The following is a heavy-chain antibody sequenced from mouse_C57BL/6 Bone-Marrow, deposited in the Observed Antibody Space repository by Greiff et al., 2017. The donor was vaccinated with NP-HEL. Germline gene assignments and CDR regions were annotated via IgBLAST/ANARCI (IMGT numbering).Heavy chain of an antibody. J-gene: IGHJ3*01. CDR3: AGEEDYSKWFAY. Sequence: QVQLQQSGAELVKPGASVKLSCKASGYTFTSYWMHWVKQRPGQGLEWIGMIHPNSGSTNYNEKFKGKATLTVDKSSSTAYMQLSSLTSEDSAVYYCAGEEDYSKWFAYWGQGTLVTVSA. CDR1: GYTFTSYW. V-gene: IGHV1-64*01. CDR2: IHPNSGST. D-gene: IGHD2-5*01.